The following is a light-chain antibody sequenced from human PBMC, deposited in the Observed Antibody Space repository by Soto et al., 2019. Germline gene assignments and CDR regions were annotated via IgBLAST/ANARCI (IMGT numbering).Light chain of an antibody. CDR3: QQYGGSRFT. CDR1: QSVTSSS. J-gene: IGKJ2*01. Sequence: EIVLTQAPGTLSLSPGERAALSCSASQSVTSSSLAWYQQKPGQAPRLLIYGASSRATGIPDRFSGSGSGTDFTLTISRLEPEDFAVYSCQQYGGSRFTFGQGTKLEI. CDR2: GAS. V-gene: IGKV3-20*01.